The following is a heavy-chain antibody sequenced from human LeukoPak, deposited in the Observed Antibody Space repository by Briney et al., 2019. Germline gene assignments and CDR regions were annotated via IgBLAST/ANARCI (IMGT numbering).Heavy chain of an antibody. V-gene: IGHV3-74*01. Sequence: GGSLRLSCAASGFTFSDYWIHWVRQAPGKGLVWVSRINTDGSITNYADSVKGRFSISRDNAKNTLYLQMNSLRAEDTAVYYCARPGIPYSSSSAYYFDYWGQGTLVTVSS. CDR1: GFTFSDYW. J-gene: IGHJ4*02. D-gene: IGHD6-6*01. CDR3: ARPGIPYSSSSAYYFDY. CDR2: INTDGSIT.